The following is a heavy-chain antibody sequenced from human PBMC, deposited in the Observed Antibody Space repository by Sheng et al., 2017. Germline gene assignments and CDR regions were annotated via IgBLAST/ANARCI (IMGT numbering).Heavy chain of an antibody. CDR1: GFTFSSYA. CDR2: ISGSGAST. J-gene: IGHJ4*02. D-gene: IGHD6-13*01. V-gene: IGHV3-23*04. Sequence: EVQLVESGGGSLQPGGSLRLSCAASGFTFSSYAMSWVRQAPGKGLEWVSAISGSGASTYYADSVRGRFAVSRDNSKNTLSLQMNSLRAEDTAVFYCAKGSDSSTWDLDYWGQGTLVTVSS. CDR3: AKGSDSSTWDLDY.